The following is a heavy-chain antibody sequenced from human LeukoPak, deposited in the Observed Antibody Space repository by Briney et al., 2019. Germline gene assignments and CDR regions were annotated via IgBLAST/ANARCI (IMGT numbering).Heavy chain of an antibody. CDR2: IGGSGDIT. V-gene: IGHV3-23*01. CDR3: ARGWNSISYYFQY. D-gene: IGHD6-13*01. J-gene: IGHJ4*02. Sequence: PGGSLRLSCAASGFTFKDFAMSWVRQAPGKGLEWVSSIGGSGDITYYADSAKGRFTISRDDSRNTLSLQMNSLRAEDTAVYFCARGWNSISYYFQYWGQGTPVTVSS. CDR1: GFTFKDFA.